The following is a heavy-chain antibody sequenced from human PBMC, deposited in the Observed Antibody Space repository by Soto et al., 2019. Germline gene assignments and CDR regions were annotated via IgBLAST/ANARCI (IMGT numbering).Heavy chain of an antibody. CDR2: IYATGTT. CDR3: VRDGTKTLRDWFDL. Sequence: QVQLQESGPGLVKPSETLSLTCTVSGASISGCYWSWIRKSAGKGLEWIGRIYATGTTDYNPSLKSRVMMSVDTSKKQFSLKLRSVTAADTAVYYCVRDGTKTLRDWFDLWGQGISVTVSS. J-gene: IGHJ5*02. V-gene: IGHV4-4*07. D-gene: IGHD1-1*01. CDR1: GASISGCY.